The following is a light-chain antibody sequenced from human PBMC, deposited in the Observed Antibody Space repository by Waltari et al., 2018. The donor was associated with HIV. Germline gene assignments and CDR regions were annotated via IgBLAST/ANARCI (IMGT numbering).Light chain of an antibody. Sequence: DIVMTQSPLSLTVAPGDPASISCRSSQSLLHIIGYNYLDWYLQKPVQSQQLLIYLGSNRAAGVPDRFSGSGAGTDFTLKISRVKAEDVGVYYCMQALQTPQYTFGQGTKLEIK. CDR1: QSLLHIIGYNY. CDR2: LGS. V-gene: IGKV2-28*01. J-gene: IGKJ2*01. CDR3: MQALQTPQYT.